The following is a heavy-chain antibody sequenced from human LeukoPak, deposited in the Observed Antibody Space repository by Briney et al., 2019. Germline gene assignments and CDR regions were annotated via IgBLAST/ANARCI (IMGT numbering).Heavy chain of an antibody. CDR3: ATGRRGIFRGELNFDY. CDR1: GYTLTELS. CDR2: FDPEDGET. V-gene: IGHV1-24*01. Sequence: ASVKVSCKVSGYTLTELSMHWVRQAPGKGLEWMGGFDPEDGETIYAQKFQGRVTMTGDTSTDTAYMELSSLRSEDTAVYYCATGRRGIFRGELNFDYWGQGTLVTVSS. J-gene: IGHJ4*02. D-gene: IGHD3-16*01.